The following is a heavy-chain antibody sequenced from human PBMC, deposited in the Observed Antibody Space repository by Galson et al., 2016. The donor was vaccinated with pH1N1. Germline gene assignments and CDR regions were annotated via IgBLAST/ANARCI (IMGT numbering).Heavy chain of an antibody. CDR3: ARDPGRPRLFYMDV. CDR2: ITSNSFHI. CDR1: GFTFTAYS. Sequence: LRLSCAASGFTFTAYSMNWVRQAPGKGLEWVASITSNSFHIYYTDSVRGRFTISRDNAKNSLYLHMNSLSAEDTAVYYCARDPGRPRLFYMDVWGKGTTATVSS. D-gene: IGHD1-26*01. V-gene: IGHV3-21*01. J-gene: IGHJ6*03.